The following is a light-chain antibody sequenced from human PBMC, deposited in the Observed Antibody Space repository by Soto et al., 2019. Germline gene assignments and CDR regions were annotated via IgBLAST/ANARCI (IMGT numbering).Light chain of an antibody. Sequence: QSVLTQPPSASGSPGQSVTISCTGTSGDIGGYDYVSWYQQHPGKPPKLMIYEVTKRPLGVPDRFSGSKSGNTASLTVSGLQAEDEADYYCSSYAGSDNPYVFGTGTKLTVL. V-gene: IGLV2-8*01. J-gene: IGLJ1*01. CDR3: SSYAGSDNPYV. CDR1: SGDIGGYDY. CDR2: EVT.